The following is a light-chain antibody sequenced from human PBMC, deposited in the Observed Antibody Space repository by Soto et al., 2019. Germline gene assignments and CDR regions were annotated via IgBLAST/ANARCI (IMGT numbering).Light chain of an antibody. Sequence: DIQMTQSPSTLSASVGDRVTINCRASQSISSWLAWYQQKPGKAPKLLIYDASNLESGVPSRFSGSGSGTELILTISSLQTDDFETYYCQQYNRYSITFGQGTRLEIK. CDR3: QQYNRYSIT. CDR2: DAS. J-gene: IGKJ5*01. V-gene: IGKV1-5*01. CDR1: QSISSW.